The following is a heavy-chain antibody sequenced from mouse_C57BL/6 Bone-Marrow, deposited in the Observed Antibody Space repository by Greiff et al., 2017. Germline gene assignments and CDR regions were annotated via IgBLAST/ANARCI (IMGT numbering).Heavy chain of an antibody. Sequence: VQLQQSGAELVKPGASVKLSCTASGFNIKDYYMHWVQQRTEQGLEWIGRIDPEDGETKYAPKFPGKAIITADTSSNTAYLQLSSLTSEDTAVYYCSYLLWSRWYFDVWGTGTTVTVSS. J-gene: IGHJ1*03. CDR2: IDPEDGET. CDR3: SYLLWSRWYFDV. V-gene: IGHV14-2*01. CDR1: GFNIKDYY. D-gene: IGHD2-1*01.